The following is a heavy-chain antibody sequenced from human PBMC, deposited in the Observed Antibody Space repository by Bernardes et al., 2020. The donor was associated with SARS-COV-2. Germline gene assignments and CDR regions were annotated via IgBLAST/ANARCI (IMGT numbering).Heavy chain of an antibody. J-gene: IGHJ4*02. CDR1: GFTFSIAS. CDR3: ARGALDGSGRYIIDY. Sequence: GGSLRLSCVASGFTFSIASMNWVRQAPGRGLEWVSSISGDSNYRYIADSLKGRFTISRDNAKNSLFLQMNSLRVEDTAVYYCARGALDGSGRYIIDYWGQGTLVTVSS. CDR2: ISGDSNYR. D-gene: IGHD6-19*01. V-gene: IGHV3-21*01.